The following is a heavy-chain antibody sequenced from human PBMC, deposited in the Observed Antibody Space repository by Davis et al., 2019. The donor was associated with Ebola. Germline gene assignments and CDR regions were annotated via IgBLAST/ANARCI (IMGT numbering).Heavy chain of an antibody. Sequence: GESLKISCAASGFTFSSYEMNWVRQAPGKGLEWVSYISSSGSTIYYADSVKGRFTISRDNAKNSLYLQMNSLRAEDTAVYYCAKKWGSSGWYAFDYWGQGTLVTVSS. CDR1: GFTFSSYE. CDR3: AKKWGSSGWYAFDY. V-gene: IGHV3-48*03. J-gene: IGHJ4*02. CDR2: ISSSGSTI. D-gene: IGHD6-19*01.